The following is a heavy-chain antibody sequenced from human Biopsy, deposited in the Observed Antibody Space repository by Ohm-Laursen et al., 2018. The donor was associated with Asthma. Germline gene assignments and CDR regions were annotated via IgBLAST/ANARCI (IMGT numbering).Heavy chain of an antibody. J-gene: IGHJ4*02. CDR2: IIPIFGPT. CDR1: GDSFSNYA. D-gene: IGHD2-2*01. V-gene: IGHV1-69*15. Sequence: VSSVKVSCKASGDSFSNYAINWVRQAPGQGLEWMGRIIPIFGPTNYAQKFQGRVTISADDSTSTAYMELSSLSSEDTALYYCARGPEYVRSSGALDYWGQGTLVTVSS. CDR3: ARGPEYVRSSGALDY.